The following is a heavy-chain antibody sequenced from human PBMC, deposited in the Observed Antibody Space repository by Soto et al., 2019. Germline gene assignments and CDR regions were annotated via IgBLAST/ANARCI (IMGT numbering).Heavy chain of an antibody. Sequence: QITLKESGPALVRPTQTLTLTCTVPGFSLTPSGTSVGWIRQPPGKALEWLALIYWDDDKRYRPSLNSRRTSATDTSKNQAVLTVTNMDPVDTATYYCALTNWGSRPAMDVWGQGTTVTVSS. CDR1: GFSLTPSGTS. CDR2: IYWDDDK. D-gene: IGHD7-27*01. CDR3: ALTNWGSRPAMDV. J-gene: IGHJ6*02. V-gene: IGHV2-5*02.